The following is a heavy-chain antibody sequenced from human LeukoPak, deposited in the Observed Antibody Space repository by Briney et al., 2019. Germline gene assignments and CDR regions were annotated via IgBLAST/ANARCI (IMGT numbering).Heavy chain of an antibody. J-gene: IGHJ4*02. Sequence: SGGSLRLSCAASGFTFSSYWMSWVRQAPGKGLEWVANIKQDGSEKYYVDSVKGRFTISRDNAKNSLYLQMNSLRAEDTAVYYCARVMRYYDFWSGYYPRHFDYWGQGTLVTVSS. D-gene: IGHD3-3*01. CDR3: ARVMRYYDFWSGYYPRHFDY. CDR1: GFTFSSYW. V-gene: IGHV3-7*01. CDR2: IKQDGSEK.